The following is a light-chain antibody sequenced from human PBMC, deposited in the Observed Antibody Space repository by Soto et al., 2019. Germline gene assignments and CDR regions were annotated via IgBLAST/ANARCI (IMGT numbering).Light chain of an antibody. J-gene: IGLJ1*01. CDR1: SSDVGGYNY. V-gene: IGLV2-14*01. CDR2: DVS. Sequence: QSAVTQPASVSGSPGQSITISCTGTSSDVGGYNYVSWYQQHPGKAPKLMIYDVSNRPSGVSNRFSGSKSGNTASLTISGLQAEDEADYYCSSYTSSSIFYVFGTGTKVTVL. CDR3: SSYTSSSIFYV.